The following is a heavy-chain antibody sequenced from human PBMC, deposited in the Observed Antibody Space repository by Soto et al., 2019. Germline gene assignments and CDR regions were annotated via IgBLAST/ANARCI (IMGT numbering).Heavy chain of an antibody. J-gene: IGHJ3*02. CDR1: GGTFNSYA. D-gene: IGHD3-22*01. CDR3: ATYYDSSGYLTGAFDI. CDR2: IIPIFGTA. Sequence: SVKVSCKASGGTFNSYAISWVRQAPGQGLEWMGGIIPIFGTANYAQKFQGRVTITADESTSTAYMELSSLRSEDTAVYYCATYYDSSGYLTGAFDIWGQGTMVTVSS. V-gene: IGHV1-69*13.